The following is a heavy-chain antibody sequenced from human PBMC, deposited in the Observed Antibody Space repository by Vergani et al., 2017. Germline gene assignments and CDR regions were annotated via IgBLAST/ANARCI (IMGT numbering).Heavy chain of an antibody. D-gene: IGHD4-11*01. CDR1: GFTFSSYA. J-gene: IGHJ6*02. Sequence: EVQLLESGGGLVQPGGSLRLSCAASGFTFSSYAMSWVRQAPGKGLEWVSAISGSGGSTYYADAVKGRFTISRNNSKKTLYLQMNSLRAEYTAVYYCAKAPSSPTVTSNYDYYYGMAVGGQGTTFTVSS. V-gene: IGHV3-23*01. CDR2: ISGSGGST. CDR3: AKAPSSPTVTSNYDYYYGMAV.